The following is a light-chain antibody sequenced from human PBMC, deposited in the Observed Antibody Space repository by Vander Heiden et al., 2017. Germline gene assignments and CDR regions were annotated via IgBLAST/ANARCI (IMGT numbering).Light chain of an antibody. CDR1: ALPKQY. Sequence: SSELTQPPSVSVSPGQTARITCSGDALPKQYAYWYQQKPGQAPVLVIYKDSERPSGIPERVSGSSSGTTVTLTISGVQAEDEADYYWQSADSSGTYVVFGGGTKLTVL. J-gene: IGLJ2*01. CDR2: KDS. CDR3: QSADSSGTYVV. V-gene: IGLV3-25*03.